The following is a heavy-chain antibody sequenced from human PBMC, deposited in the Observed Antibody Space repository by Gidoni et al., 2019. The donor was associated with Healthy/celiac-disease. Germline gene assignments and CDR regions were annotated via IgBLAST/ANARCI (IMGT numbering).Heavy chain of an antibody. D-gene: IGHD2-2*01. CDR1: GGSISSSNW. J-gene: IGHJ5*02. V-gene: IGHV4-4*02. CDR2: IYHSGST. CDR3: ARVVPAAPITGTPAYNWFDP. Sequence: QVQLQASGPGLVKPSGTLSLTCAVSGGSISSSNWWSWVRQPPGKGLEWIGEIYHSGSTNYNPSLKSRVTISVDKSKNQFSLKLSSVTAADTAVYYCARVVPAAPITGTPAYNWFDPWGQGTLVTVSS.